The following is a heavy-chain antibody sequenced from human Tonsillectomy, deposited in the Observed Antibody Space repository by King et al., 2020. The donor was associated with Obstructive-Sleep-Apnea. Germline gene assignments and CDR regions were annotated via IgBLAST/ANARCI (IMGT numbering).Heavy chain of an antibody. Sequence: VTLKESGPVLVKPTETLTLTCIVSGFSLSNPRMGVSWTRQPPGKALEWIAHIFSNDDKSYSTSLESRLSISKDTSKSQVVLTMNNMDPVDTATYYCARLYNYSDMDVWGQGTTVTVSS. CDR1: GFSLSNPRMG. CDR2: IFSNDDK. J-gene: IGHJ6*02. V-gene: IGHV2-26*01. CDR3: ARLYNYSDMDV.